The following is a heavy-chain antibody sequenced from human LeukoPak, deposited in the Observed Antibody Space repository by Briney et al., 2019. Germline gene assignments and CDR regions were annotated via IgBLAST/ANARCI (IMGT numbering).Heavy chain of an antibody. D-gene: IGHD3-16*02. CDR2: IYYSGST. CDR3: ARLYVWGSYRFDY. CDR1: GGSISSSSYY. Sequence: SETLSLTCTVSGGSISSSSYYWAWIRQPPGKGLEWIGTIYYSGSTYYNPSLRRRITISVDTSKSQFSLKLSSVTAADTAVYYCARLYVWGSYRFDYWGQGTLVTVSS. V-gene: IGHV4-39*01. J-gene: IGHJ4*02.